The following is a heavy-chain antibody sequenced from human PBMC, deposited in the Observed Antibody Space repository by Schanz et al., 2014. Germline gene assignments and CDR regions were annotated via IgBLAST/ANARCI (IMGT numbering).Heavy chain of an antibody. J-gene: IGHJ4*02. CDR2: FDPKKGEA. Sequence: QVQLVQSGAEVKKPGASVKVPCKVSGSIFSKLLMHWVRQGPAKGLEWMGGFDPKKGEAIYAQKFQGRVTMTEDTSTGTAYMELRSLTSEDTAVYYCATGPHIVVAFDYWGQGTLVTVSS. CDR3: ATGPHIVVAFDY. CDR1: GSIFSKLL. D-gene: IGHD2-21*01. V-gene: IGHV1-24*01.